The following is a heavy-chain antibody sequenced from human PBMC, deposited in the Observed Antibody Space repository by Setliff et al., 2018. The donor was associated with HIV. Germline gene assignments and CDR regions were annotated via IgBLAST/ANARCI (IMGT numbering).Heavy chain of an antibody. CDR2: IYYSGRI. CDR3: ARATESSYDLLTAFWFFDS. CDR1: GDSITRGGYY. D-gene: IGHD3-9*01. Sequence: SETLSLTCAVSGDSITRGGYYWSWIRQFAGKGLEWIADIYYSGRINYNPSLKSRLTVSIDTSKNHLSLKVASVTAADTALYFCARATESSYDLLTAFWFFDSWGQGTPVTVS. J-gene: IGHJ4*02. V-gene: IGHV4-31*11.